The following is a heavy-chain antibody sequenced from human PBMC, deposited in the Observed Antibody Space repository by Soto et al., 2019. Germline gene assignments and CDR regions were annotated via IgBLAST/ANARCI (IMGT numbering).Heavy chain of an antibody. V-gene: IGHV3-23*01. CDR1: GFTFSNYA. CDR2: ISGCGDIT. Sequence: PGGSLRLSCAASGFTFSNYAMTWVRQAPGKGLEWVSTISGCGDITYYADSVRGRFTISRDNSKNTLYLQMNSLRADDTAVYYCAKRPLAARHTDYWGQGTLVTVSS. J-gene: IGHJ4*02. CDR3: AKRPLAARHTDY. D-gene: IGHD6-6*01.